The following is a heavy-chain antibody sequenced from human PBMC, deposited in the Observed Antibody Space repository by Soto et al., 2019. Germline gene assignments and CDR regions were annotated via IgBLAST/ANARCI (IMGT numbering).Heavy chain of an antibody. Sequence: EVQLVESGGALVLPGGSLRISCVVSGFTFSDLYMDWVRQAPGRGLEWVGRSERKSRSYTTFYAASAKGRFTISRDASMNSLILEMSSLRGEDTALYYCTGGTEGSSPFDYWGQGALVTVSS. CDR3: TGGTEGSSPFDY. J-gene: IGHJ4*02. CDR1: GFTFSDLY. V-gene: IGHV3-72*01. CDR2: SERKSRSYTT. D-gene: IGHD1-26*01.